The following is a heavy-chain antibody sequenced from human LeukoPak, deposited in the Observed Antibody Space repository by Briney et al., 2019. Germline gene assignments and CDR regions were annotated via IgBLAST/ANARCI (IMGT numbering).Heavy chain of an antibody. CDR3: ARLVAPPDYDILTGYYAHFDY. CDR1: GYSFTSYW. CDR2: IYPGDSDT. D-gene: IGHD3-9*01. Sequence: GESLKISCKGSGYSFTSYWIGWVRQMPGKGLEWMGIIYPGDSDTRYSPSFQGQVTISADKSISTAYLQWSSLKASDTAMYYCARLVAPPDYDILTGYYAHFDYWGQGTLVTVSS. V-gene: IGHV5-51*01. J-gene: IGHJ4*02.